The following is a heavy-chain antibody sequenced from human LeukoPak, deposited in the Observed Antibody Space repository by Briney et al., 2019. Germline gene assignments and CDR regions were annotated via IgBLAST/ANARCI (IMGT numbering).Heavy chain of an antibody. CDR2: INHSGST. D-gene: IGHD5-18*01. J-gene: IGHJ4*02. V-gene: IGHV4-34*01. CDR3: ARGQYSYGSYFDY. CDR1: GGSFSGYY. Sequence: SETLSLTCAVYGGSFSGYYWSWIRQPPGKGLEWIGEINHSGSTNYNPSLKSRVTISVVTSKNQFSLKLSSVTAADTAVYYCARGQYSYGSYFDYWGQGTLVTVSS.